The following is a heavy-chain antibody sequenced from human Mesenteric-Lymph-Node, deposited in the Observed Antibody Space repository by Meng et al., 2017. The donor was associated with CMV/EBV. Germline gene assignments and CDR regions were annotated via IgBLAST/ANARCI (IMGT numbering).Heavy chain of an antibody. V-gene: IGHV3-23*01. J-gene: IGHJ4*02. CDR1: GFSFSSYA. CDR3: ASSRTIFGVVIKGSYFDY. D-gene: IGHD3-3*01. CDR2: ISDGGDRP. Sequence: GESLKISCAVFGFSFSSYAMTWVRQAPGKGLEWVSVISDGGDRPYYADSVKGRFTISRDNSKNTLYLQMNSLGAEDTGVYYCASSRTIFGVVIKGSYFDYWGQGTLVTVSS.